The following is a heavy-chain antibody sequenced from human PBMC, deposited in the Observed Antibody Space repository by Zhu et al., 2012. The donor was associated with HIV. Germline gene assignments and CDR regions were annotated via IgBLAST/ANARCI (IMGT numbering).Heavy chain of an antibody. V-gene: IGHV1-2*02. CDR1: GYTFTGYY. CDR2: ISLNSGGT. Sequence: QVQLVQSGAEVKKPGASVKVSCKASGYTFTGYYMHWVRQAPGQGLEWMGWISLNSGGTNYAQKFQGRVTMTRDTSISTAYMELSRLRSDDTAVYCCARQKFYTGGQGWYFDLWGRGTL. CDR3: ARQKFYTGGQGWYFDL. J-gene: IGHJ2*01. D-gene: IGHD2/OR15-2a*01.